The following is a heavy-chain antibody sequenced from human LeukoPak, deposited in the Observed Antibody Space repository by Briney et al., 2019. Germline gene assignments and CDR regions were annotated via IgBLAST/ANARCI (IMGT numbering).Heavy chain of an antibody. V-gene: IGHV1-18*01. J-gene: IGHJ4*02. CDR2: ISAYNGNT. CDR3: ARTIGGPDGGFLEWLEPYYFDY. CDR1: GYTFTSYG. Sequence: GASVKVSCKASGYTFTSYGISWVRQAPGQGLEWMGWISAYNGNTNYAQKLQGRVTMTTDTSTSTAYMELRSLRSDDTAVYYCARTIGGPDGGFLEWLEPYYFDYWGQGTLVTVSS. D-gene: IGHD3-3*01.